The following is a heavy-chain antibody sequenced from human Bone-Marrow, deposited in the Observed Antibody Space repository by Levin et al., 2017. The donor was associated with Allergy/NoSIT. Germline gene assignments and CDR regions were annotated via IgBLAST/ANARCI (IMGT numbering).Heavy chain of an antibody. CDR1: GFTFSSYS. V-gene: IGHV3-21*01. CDR2: ISSSSSYI. J-gene: IGHJ3*02. Sequence: GASVKVSCAASGFTFSSYSMNWVRQAPGKGLEWVSSISSSSSYIYYADSVKGRFTISRDNAKNSLYLQMNSLRAEDTAVYYCARYNWNDEDAFDIWGQGTMVTVSS. CDR3: ARYNWNDEDAFDI. D-gene: IGHD1-1*01.